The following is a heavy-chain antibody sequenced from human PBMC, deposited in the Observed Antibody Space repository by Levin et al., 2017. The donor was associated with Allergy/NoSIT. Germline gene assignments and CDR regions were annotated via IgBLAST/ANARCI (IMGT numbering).Heavy chain of an antibody. Sequence: GGSLRLSCAASGFTFSSFSMDWVRQAPGKGLEWVSYISGSSTIIHYADSVKGRFTVSRDNAKNALYLQMNSLRDEDTAVYYCARDGGSYYGAAHWGQGILVTVSP. V-gene: IGHV3-48*02. D-gene: IGHD1-26*01. CDR1: GFTFSSFS. J-gene: IGHJ4*02. CDR2: ISGSSTII. CDR3: ARDGGSYYGAAH.